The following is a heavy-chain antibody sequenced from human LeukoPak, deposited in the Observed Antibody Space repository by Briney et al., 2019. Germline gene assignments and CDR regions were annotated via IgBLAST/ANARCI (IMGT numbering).Heavy chain of an antibody. V-gene: IGHV3-21*01. D-gene: IGHD5-24*01. J-gene: IGHJ4*02. CDR3: ARETPDGYDY. CDR2: ISSSSSYI. Sequence: GGSLRLSCAASGFSLSYYNMNWVRQAPGKGLEWVSSISSSSSYIYYADSVKGRFTISRDNAKNSLYLQMNSLRADDTAIYYCARETPDGYDYWGQGTLVTVSS. CDR1: GFSLSYYN.